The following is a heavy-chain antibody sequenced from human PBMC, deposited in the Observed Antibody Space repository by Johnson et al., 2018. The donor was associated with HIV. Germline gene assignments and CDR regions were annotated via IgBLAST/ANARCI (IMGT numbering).Heavy chain of an antibody. Sequence: VQLVEFGGGLVKPGGSLILSCAASGFTLSNAWMSWVRLAPGKGLEWVGRLKSKTDGGTTDYAAPVIGRLTILRDDSKNTLYLQMNSLRAEDTAVYYCARCDSSSPLRAFDIWGQGTMVTVSS. V-gene: IGHV3-15*01. D-gene: IGHD6-6*01. CDR1: GFTLSNAW. J-gene: IGHJ3*02. CDR3: ARCDSSSPLRAFDI. CDR2: LKSKTDGGTT.